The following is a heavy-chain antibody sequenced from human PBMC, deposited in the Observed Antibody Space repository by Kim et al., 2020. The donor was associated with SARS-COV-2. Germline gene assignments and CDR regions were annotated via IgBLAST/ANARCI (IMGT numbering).Heavy chain of an antibody. Sequence: GGSLRLSCAASGFTFSSYWMHWVRQAPGKGRVWVSRINSDGSSTRYTDSVKGRFTISRDNARNTLYLQMNSLRAEDTAVYYCARGSSGWYAPLGYYYGMDVWGQGTTVTVSS. CDR1: GFTFSSYW. CDR2: INSDGSST. V-gene: IGHV3-74*01. CDR3: ARGSSGWYAPLGYYYGMDV. J-gene: IGHJ6*02. D-gene: IGHD6-19*01.